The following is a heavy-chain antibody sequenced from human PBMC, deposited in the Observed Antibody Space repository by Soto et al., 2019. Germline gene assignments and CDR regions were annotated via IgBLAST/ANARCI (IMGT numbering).Heavy chain of an antibody. CDR2: IGTAGDT. J-gene: IGHJ4*01. Sequence: GSLRLSCAASGFTFSSYDMHWVRQTIGRRLEWVSAIGTAGDTYYTDSVKGRFTISRENAKNSLYLQMNSRTAGDTAVYYCTRVGSGDYVYDYWGHGTLVTVS. V-gene: IGHV3-13*01. CDR3: TRVGSGDYVYDY. D-gene: IGHD4-17*01. CDR1: GFTFSSYD.